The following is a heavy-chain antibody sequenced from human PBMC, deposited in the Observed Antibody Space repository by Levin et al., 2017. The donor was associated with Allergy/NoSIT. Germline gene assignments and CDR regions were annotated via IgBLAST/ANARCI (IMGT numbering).Heavy chain of an antibody. CDR1: GFTFSSYA. D-gene: IGHD3-22*01. V-gene: IGHV3-23*01. J-gene: IGHJ4*02. CDR2: ISGSGGST. Sequence: GESLKISCAASGFTFSSYAMSWVRQAPGKGLEWVSAISGSGGSTYYADSVKGRFTISRDNSKNTLYLQMNSLRAEDTAVYYCAKVFMIVVVTQTPPGFHFDYWGQGTLVTVSS. CDR3: AKVFMIVVVTQTPPGFHFDY.